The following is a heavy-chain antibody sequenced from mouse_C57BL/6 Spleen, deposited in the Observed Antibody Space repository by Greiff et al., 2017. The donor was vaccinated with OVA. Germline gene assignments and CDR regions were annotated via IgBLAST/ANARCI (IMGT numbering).Heavy chain of an antibody. D-gene: IGHD1-1*01. Sequence: QVQLQQSGAELARPGASEKMSCKASGYTFTSYTMHWVKQRPGQGLEWIGYINPSSGYTKYNQKFKDKATLTADKSSSTAYMQLSSLTSEDSAVYYCARLKVDWYFDVWGTGTTVTVSS. V-gene: IGHV1-4*01. CDR2: INPSSGYT. CDR1: GYTFTSYT. J-gene: IGHJ1*03. CDR3: ARLKVDWYFDV.